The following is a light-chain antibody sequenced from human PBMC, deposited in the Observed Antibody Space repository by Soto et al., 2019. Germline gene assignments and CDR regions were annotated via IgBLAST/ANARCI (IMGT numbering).Light chain of an antibody. V-gene: IGKV3-20*01. CDR1: QSVTSSY. CDR2: GAS. CDR3: QQYGSSPST. J-gene: IGKJ5*01. Sequence: EIVFTQRSCTLSLYPGERATLSCRASQSVTSSYLAWYQQKPGQAPRLLIYGASSRATGIPDRFSGSGSGTDFTLTIIRLEPEDFAVYYCQQYGSSPSTFGQRTRLEIK.